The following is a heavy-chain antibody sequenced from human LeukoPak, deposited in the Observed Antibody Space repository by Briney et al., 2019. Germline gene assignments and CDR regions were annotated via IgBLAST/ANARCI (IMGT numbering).Heavy chain of an antibody. D-gene: IGHD3-10*01. CDR1: GYSFTSYW. CDR2: IYPGDSDT. V-gene: IGHV5-51*01. J-gene: IGHJ4*02. Sequence: GESLKISCKASGYSFTSYWIGWVRQMPGKGLEWMGIIYPGDSDTRYSPSFQGQVTISADKSISTAYLQWSSLKASDTAMYYCARQNLWFGESFDYWGQGTLVTVSS. CDR3: ARQNLWFGESFDY.